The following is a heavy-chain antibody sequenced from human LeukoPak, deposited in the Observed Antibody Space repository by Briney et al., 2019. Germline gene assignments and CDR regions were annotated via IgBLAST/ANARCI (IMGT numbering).Heavy chain of an antibody. D-gene: IGHD1-26*01. CDR3: ARVAPGESFLGY. CDR1: GYTFTGYY. J-gene: IGHJ4*02. Sequence: ASVKVSCKASGYTFTGYYVHWVLQAPGQGLEWMGWINPNSGGTNYAQKFQGRVTMTRDTSITTAYMELSRLMSDDTAMYYCARVAPGESFLGYWGQGTLVTVSS. V-gene: IGHV1-2*02. CDR2: INPNSGGT.